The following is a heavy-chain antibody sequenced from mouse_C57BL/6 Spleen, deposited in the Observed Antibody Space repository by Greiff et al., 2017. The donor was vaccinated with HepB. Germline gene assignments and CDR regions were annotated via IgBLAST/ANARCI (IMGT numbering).Heavy chain of an antibody. Sequence: QVQLQQSGAELVKPGASVKLSCKASGYTFTEYTIHWVKQRSGQGLEWIGWFYPGSGSIKYNEKFKDKATLTADKSSSTVYMELSRLTSEDSAVYFCARHEETLRGRDSSGLLDYWGQGTTLTVSS. CDR2: FYPGSGSI. D-gene: IGHD3-2*02. V-gene: IGHV1-62-2*01. CDR1: GYTFTEYT. CDR3: ARHEETLRGRDSSGLLDY. J-gene: IGHJ2*01.